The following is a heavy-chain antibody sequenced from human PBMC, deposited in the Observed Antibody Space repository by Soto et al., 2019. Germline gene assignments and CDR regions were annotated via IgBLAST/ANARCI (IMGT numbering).Heavy chain of an antibody. Sequence: SETLSLTCSVSGDSVSTDRYFWTWIRQPPGKGLEWIAYISYTGDTNYNPSLKSRVTISIDTSRNQFSLTLTSVTAADTAVYFCARIVVGATVDLWGQGSLGTVS. V-gene: IGHV4-61*01. CDR2: ISYTGDT. CDR3: ARIVVGATVDL. J-gene: IGHJ5*02. D-gene: IGHD1-26*01. CDR1: GDSVSTDRYF.